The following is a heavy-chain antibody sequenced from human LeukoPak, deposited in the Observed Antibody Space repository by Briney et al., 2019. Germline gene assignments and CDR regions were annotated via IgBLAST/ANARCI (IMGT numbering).Heavy chain of an antibody. D-gene: IGHD6-13*01. CDR3: AKRGFSSSSQLLDF. J-gene: IGHJ4*02. Sequence: PGGSLRLSCAASGFIFSNYGMHWVRQAPGKGLEWVAVISYNGNNKYYADSVKGRFTISRDNSKNTLFLQMDSLRPEDTALYYCAKRGFSSSSQLLDFWGQGTLVTVSS. V-gene: IGHV3-30*18. CDR2: ISYNGNNK. CDR1: GFIFSNYG.